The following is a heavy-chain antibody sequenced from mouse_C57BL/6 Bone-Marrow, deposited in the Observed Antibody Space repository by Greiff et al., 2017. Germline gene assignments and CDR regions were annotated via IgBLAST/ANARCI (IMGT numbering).Heavy chain of an antibody. CDR1: GYSFTGYY. J-gene: IGHJ3*01. Sequence: VQLQQSGPELVKPGASVKISCKASGYSFTGYYMNWVKQSPEKSLEWIGEINPSTGGTTYNQKFKAKATLTVDKSSSTAYMQLKSLTSEDSAVYYCASYYEYDWFAYWGQGTLVTVSA. D-gene: IGHD2-4*01. CDR2: INPSTGGT. CDR3: ASYYEYDWFAY. V-gene: IGHV1-42*01.